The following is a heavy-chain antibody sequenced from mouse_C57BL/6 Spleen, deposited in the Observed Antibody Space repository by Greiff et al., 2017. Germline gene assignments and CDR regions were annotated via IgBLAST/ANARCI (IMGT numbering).Heavy chain of an antibody. CDR3: ASFSTMVTPYYFDY. CDR2: IDPSDSET. D-gene: IGHD2-2*01. J-gene: IGHJ2*01. Sequence: QVQLQQPGAELVRPGSSVKLSCKASGYTFTSYWMHWVKQRPIQGLEWIGNIDPSDSETHYNQKFKDKATLTVDKSSSKAYMQLSSLTSEDSAVYYCASFSTMVTPYYFDYWGQGTILTVSS. V-gene: IGHV1-52*01. CDR1: GYTFTSYW.